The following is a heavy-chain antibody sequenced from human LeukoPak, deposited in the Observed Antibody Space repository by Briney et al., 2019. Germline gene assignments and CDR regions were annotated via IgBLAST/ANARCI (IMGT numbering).Heavy chain of an antibody. Sequence: SETLSLTCSVSSASISSSNYYWGWIRQSPGKGLEWIGSIYYSGSTYYNPSLKSRVTISVDTSKNQFSLKLSSVTAADTAVYYCARGIKFRGVPLFDYWGQGTLVTVSS. CDR3: ARGIKFRGVPLFDY. CDR2: IYYSGST. CDR1: SASISSSNYY. D-gene: IGHD3-10*01. J-gene: IGHJ4*02. V-gene: IGHV4-39*01.